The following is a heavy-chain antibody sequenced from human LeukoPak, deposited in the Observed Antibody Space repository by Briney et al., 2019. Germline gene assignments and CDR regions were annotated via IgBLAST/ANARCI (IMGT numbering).Heavy chain of an antibody. CDR3: ARLRSWQLGVDS. Sequence: PSETLSLTCTVSGGSIRDLYWSWIRQPPGKGLEWIGYVSGSGIISYNPSLKSRVTILIYTSKNQFSLRLTSVTAADTAVYYCARLRSWQLGVDSWGQGTLVTVSS. D-gene: IGHD6-13*01. CDR1: GGSIRDLY. V-gene: IGHV4-59*08. CDR2: VSGSGII. J-gene: IGHJ4*02.